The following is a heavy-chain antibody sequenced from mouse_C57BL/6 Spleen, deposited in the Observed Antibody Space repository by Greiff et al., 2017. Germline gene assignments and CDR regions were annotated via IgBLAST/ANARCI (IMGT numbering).Heavy chain of an antibody. J-gene: IGHJ2*01. Sequence: QVQLQQSGAELVRPGTSVKVSCKASGYAFTNYLIEWVKQRPGQGLEWIGVINPGSGGTNYNEKFKGKATLTADKSSSTAYMQLSSLTSEDSAVYFCARVGITTLYYFDYWGQGTTLTVSS. D-gene: IGHD1-1*01. V-gene: IGHV1-54*01. CDR2: INPGSGGT. CDR3: ARVGITTLYYFDY. CDR1: GYAFTNYL.